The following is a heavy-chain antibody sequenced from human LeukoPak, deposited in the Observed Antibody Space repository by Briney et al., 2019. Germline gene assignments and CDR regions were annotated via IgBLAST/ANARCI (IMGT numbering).Heavy chain of an antibody. J-gene: IGHJ4*02. CDR2: IRTKADCETT. CDR3: GTRPI. V-gene: IGHV3-15*01. Sequence: PGGSLTPSCAASGFLFWDSRMTWVSQAPGKGLEWVAHIRTKADCETTDFTAPVRGRIIILRVDLKSMVYMEMNSLSTENTGVYYCGTRPIWSQGTVVTVTS. CDR1: GFLFWDSR.